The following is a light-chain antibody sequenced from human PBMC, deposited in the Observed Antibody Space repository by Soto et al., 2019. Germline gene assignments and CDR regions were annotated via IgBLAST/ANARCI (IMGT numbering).Light chain of an antibody. Sequence: IQMTQSAAILSASVGDSVTITCRASQIITSWLAWYQQKPGKAPYLLISDASSLERGVPSRFSGSGSGTEFTLTISSLQAEDFATYYCQQLNSYPITFGQGTRLEIK. CDR1: QIITSW. CDR2: DAS. V-gene: IGKV1-5*01. CDR3: QQLNSYPIT. J-gene: IGKJ5*01.